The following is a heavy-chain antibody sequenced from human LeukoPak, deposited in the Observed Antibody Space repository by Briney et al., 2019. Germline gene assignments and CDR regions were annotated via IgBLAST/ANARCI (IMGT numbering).Heavy chain of an antibody. Sequence: SVKVSCKASGFTFTRSAMQWVRQARGQRLEWIGWIVVGSGNTNYAQKFQERVTITRDMSTSTAYMELSSLRSEDTAVYYCARIYSGSYSDYWGQGTLVTVSS. CDR2: IVVGSGNT. J-gene: IGHJ4*02. CDR3: ARIYSGSYSDY. D-gene: IGHD1-26*01. V-gene: IGHV1-58*02. CDR1: GFTFTRSA.